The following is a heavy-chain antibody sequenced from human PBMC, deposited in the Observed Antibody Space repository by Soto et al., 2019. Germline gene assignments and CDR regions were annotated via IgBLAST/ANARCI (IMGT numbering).Heavy chain of an antibody. Sequence: QVQLQESGPGLVKPSETLSLTCTVSGGSISSYYWSWIRQPPGKGLEWIGYIYYSGSTNYNPSLKSRVTISVDTSKNQFSLKLSSVTAADTAVYYCARVAAVGYWYFDLWGRGTLVTVSS. CDR2: IYYSGST. D-gene: IGHD6-19*01. J-gene: IGHJ2*01. CDR3: ARVAAVGYWYFDL. CDR1: GGSISSYY. V-gene: IGHV4-59*01.